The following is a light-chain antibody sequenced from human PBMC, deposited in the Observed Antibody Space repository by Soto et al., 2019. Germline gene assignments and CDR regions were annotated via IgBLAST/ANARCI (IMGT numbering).Light chain of an antibody. CDR3: QSYDISLRGPI. Sequence: QAVVTQPPSVSGAPGQRVTISCNGSSSNIGASYDVHWCQHLPGTAPKLLIYHNNIRPSGVPDRFSGSKSVTSASLAITGLQAEDEADYYCQSYDISLRGPIFGGGTQLTVL. J-gene: IGLJ7*01. CDR1: SSNIGASYD. V-gene: IGLV1-40*01. CDR2: HNN.